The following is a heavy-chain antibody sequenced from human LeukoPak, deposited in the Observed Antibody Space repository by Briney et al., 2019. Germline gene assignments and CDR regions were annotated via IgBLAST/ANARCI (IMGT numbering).Heavy chain of an antibody. Sequence: ASVKVSCKASGYTFTGYYIHWLRQAPGQGLEWMGFINPNSGGTDYAQKFQGRVTMTRDTSISTAYMELSSLTSDDTAVYYCARDLEGYHYGSGNYPQWGQGTLITVSS. J-gene: IGHJ4*02. D-gene: IGHD3-10*01. CDR3: ARDLEGYHYGSGNYPQ. CDR1: GYTFTGYY. CDR2: INPNSGGT. V-gene: IGHV1-2*02.